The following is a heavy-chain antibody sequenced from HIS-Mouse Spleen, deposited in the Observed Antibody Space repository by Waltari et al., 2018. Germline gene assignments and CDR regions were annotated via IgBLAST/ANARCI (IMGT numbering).Heavy chain of an antibody. J-gene: IGHJ4*02. CDR3: ARLYYDSSGYYYVFDY. CDR2: INHSGST. D-gene: IGHD3-22*01. CDR1: GGSFRGYY. V-gene: IGHV4-34*01. Sequence: QVQLQQWGAGLLKPSETLSLTCAVYGGSFRGYYWSWIRQPPGKGLEWIGEINHSGSTNYNPSLKSRVTISVDTSKNQFSLKLSSVTAADTAVYYCARLYYDSSGYYYVFDYWGQGTLVTVSS.